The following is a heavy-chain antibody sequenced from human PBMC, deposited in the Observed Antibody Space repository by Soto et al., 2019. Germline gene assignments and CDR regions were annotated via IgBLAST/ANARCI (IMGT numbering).Heavy chain of an antibody. J-gene: IGHJ5*02. V-gene: IGHV3-9*01. Sequence: QLVESGGGLVQPGGSLRLSCVASGFSFDDFAMHWVRQAPGKGLECISGITWNSVSTDYANSVKGRFTVSRDNAKNSLYLQMSSLTTEDTALYFCAKERVRFLDAWGQGTLVTVSS. D-gene: IGHD3-3*01. CDR1: GFSFDDFA. CDR2: ITWNSVST. CDR3: AKERVRFLDA.